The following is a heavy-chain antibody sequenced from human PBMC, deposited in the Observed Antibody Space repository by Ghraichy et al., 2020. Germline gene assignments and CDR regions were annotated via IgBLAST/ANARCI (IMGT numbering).Heavy chain of an antibody. CDR2: INHSGST. CDR3: ARGVRGATTKLDY. D-gene: IGHD1-26*01. Sequence: SETLSLTCAVYGGSFSGYYWSWIRQAPGKGLEWIGEINHSGSTKYNPSLKSRDTISVDTSKKQFSLKLNSVTAADTAVYYCARGVRGATTKLDYWGQGTLVTVSS. CDR1: GGSFSGYY. V-gene: IGHV4-34*01. J-gene: IGHJ4*02.